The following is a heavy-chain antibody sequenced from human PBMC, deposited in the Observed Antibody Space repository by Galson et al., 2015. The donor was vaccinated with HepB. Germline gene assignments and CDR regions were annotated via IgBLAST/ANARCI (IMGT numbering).Heavy chain of an antibody. CDR3: AKDPLLHSGSYYAD. D-gene: IGHD1-26*01. CDR1: GFTFSSYA. Sequence: SLRLSCAASGFTFSSYAMSWVRQAPGKGLEWVSAISGSGGSTYYADSVKGRFTISRDNSKNTLYLQMNSLRAEDTAVYYCAKDPLLHSGSYYADWGQGTLVTVSS. J-gene: IGHJ4*02. V-gene: IGHV3-23*01. CDR2: ISGSGGST.